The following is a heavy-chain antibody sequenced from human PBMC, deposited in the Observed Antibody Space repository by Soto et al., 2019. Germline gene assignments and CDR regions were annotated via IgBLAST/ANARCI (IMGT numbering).Heavy chain of an antibody. CDR1: GFTFSSYG. CDR2: ISYDGSNK. CDR3: AKPPIAVDDAFDI. J-gene: IGHJ3*02. V-gene: IGHV3-30*18. D-gene: IGHD6-19*01. Sequence: PGGSLRLSCAASGFTFSSYGMHWVRQAPGKGLEWVAVISYDGSNKYYADSVKGRFTISRDNSKNTLYLQMNSLRAEDTAVYYCAKPPIAVDDAFDIWGQGTMVTVSS.